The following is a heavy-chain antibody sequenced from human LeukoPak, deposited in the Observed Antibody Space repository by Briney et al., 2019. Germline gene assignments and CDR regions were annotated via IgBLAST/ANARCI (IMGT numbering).Heavy chain of an antibody. Sequence: GSLRLSCAASGFTFSSYEMNWVRQAPGKGLEWVSYISSSGSTIYYADSVKGRFTISRDNAKNSLYLQMNSLRAEDTAVYYCARGRATVTIYYYYYMDVWGKGTTVTISS. J-gene: IGHJ6*03. CDR3: ARGRATVTIYYYYYMDV. CDR1: GFTFSSYE. CDR2: ISSSGSTI. V-gene: IGHV3-48*03. D-gene: IGHD4-17*01.